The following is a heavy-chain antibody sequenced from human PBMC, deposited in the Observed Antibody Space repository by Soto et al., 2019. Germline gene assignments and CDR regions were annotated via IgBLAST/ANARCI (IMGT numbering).Heavy chain of an antibody. Sequence: EVQLWESGGGLAQTGGSLRLSCAASGFTFSSYAMNWVRQAPGKGLEWVSFISGSGDKTYYADSVKGQFTISRDNSKSTLSLQMHSRRAEDTAVYYCAKRNTISRGGADFDYWGQGTVVTASS. V-gene: IGHV3-23*01. CDR2: ISGSGDKT. D-gene: IGHD3-16*01. J-gene: IGHJ4*02. CDR1: GFTFSSYA. CDR3: AKRNTISRGGADFDY.